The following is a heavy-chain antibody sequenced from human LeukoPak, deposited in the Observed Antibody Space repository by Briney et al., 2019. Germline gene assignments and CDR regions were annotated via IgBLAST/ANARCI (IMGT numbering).Heavy chain of an antibody. CDR2: IWYDGSNK. V-gene: IGHV3-33*01. Sequence: PGRSLRLSCAASGFTFSSYGMHWVRQAPGKGLEWVAVIWYDGSNKYYADSVKGRFTISRDNSKNTLYLQMNSLRAEDTAVYYCARDYCSSTSCYAAGERWGQGTLVTVSS. J-gene: IGHJ4*02. CDR3: ARDYCSSTSCYAAGER. CDR1: GFTFSSYG. D-gene: IGHD2-2*01.